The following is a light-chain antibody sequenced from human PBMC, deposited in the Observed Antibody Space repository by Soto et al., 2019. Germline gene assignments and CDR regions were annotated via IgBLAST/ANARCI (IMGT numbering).Light chain of an antibody. CDR1: QTISSF. J-gene: IGKJ1*01. CDR3: QQSYSMPPT. Sequence: DIQMTQSPSSLSASVGDRVTITCRASQTISSFLNWYQQKAGEAPKLLIYAASSLQSGVPSRFSGSGSGTDFTLTISSLQPEDFASYYCQQSYSMPPTFXQGTKVDIK. V-gene: IGKV1-39*01. CDR2: AAS.